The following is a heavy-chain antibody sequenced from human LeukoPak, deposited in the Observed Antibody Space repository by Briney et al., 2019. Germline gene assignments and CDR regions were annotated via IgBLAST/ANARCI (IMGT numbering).Heavy chain of an antibody. V-gene: IGHV3-21*01. J-gene: IGHJ3*01. Sequence: GGSLRLPCAASGFTFTSYSVSWVRQAPGKGLEWVSFISGSTSYIYYADSVKGRFTISRDNAKNSVYLQMDSLRAEDTAVYYCARGAAAGKPHAFDFWGQGTMVTVSS. D-gene: IGHD6-13*01. CDR3: ARGAAAGKPHAFDF. CDR2: ISGSTSYI. CDR1: GFTFTSYS.